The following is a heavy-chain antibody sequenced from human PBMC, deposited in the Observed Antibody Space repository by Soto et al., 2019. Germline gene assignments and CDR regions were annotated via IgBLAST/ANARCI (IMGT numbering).Heavy chain of an antibody. CDR2: IKDDGSEK. CDR1: EFTFNTYW. D-gene: IGHD6-19*01. J-gene: IGHJ6*02. CDR3: ARDWGTPGRGSAVGYYYHYGMDV. V-gene: IGHV3-7*05. Sequence: EVQLVESGGGLVQPGGSLRLSCLASEFTFNTYWMNWVRQAPGRGLEWVANIKDDGSEKNYVDSVKGRFTISRANAKNSLSLQMNSLRGEDTAVYFCARDWGTPGRGSAVGYYYHYGMDVWGQGTTVTVSS.